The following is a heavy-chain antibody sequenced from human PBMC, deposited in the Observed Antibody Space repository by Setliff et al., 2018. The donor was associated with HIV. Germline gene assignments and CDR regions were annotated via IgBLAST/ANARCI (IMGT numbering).Heavy chain of an antibody. CDR3: ARVRAGALLNAFDI. J-gene: IGHJ3*02. Sequence: ASVKVSCKASGYTFTNFAISWVRQAPGQGLEWMGWISGYSDNTNSAQNLQGRVTMTTDTSSSTSYMELRSLTSDDTAMYYCARVRAGALLNAFDIWGQGTMVTVSS. CDR2: ISGYSDNT. V-gene: IGHV1-18*01. D-gene: IGHD1-26*01. CDR1: GYTFTNFA.